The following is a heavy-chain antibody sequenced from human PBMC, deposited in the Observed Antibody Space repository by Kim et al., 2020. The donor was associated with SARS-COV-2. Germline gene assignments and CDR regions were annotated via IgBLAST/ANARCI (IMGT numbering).Heavy chain of an antibody. CDR1: GYIFTSYW. Sequence: GESLKISCKGSGYIFTSYWSGWVRQMPGKGLEWMGIIYPGDSDTRYSPSFQGQVTISADKSISTAYLQWSSLKVSDTAMYYCAESIREHYYGSSGGCLAYYFDYLGQGTLVTVSS. J-gene: IGHJ4*02. CDR2: IYPGDSDT. D-gene: IGHD3-22*01. CDR3: AESIREHYYGSSGGCLAYYFDY. V-gene: IGHV5-51*01.